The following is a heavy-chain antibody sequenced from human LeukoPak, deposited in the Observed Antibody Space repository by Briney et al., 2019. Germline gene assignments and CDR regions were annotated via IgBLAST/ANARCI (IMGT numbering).Heavy chain of an antibody. CDR2: IYYSGST. Sequence: SETLSLTCTVSGGSISSTSYYWGWIRQPPGKGLEWIGSIYYSGSTFYHPSLKSRVAISVDTSKNQFSLKLRSVTAADTAVYYCAREGAAAYDYWGQGTLVTVSS. CDR3: AREGAAAYDY. CDR1: GGSISSTSYY. J-gene: IGHJ4*02. D-gene: IGHD6-13*01. V-gene: IGHV4-39*07.